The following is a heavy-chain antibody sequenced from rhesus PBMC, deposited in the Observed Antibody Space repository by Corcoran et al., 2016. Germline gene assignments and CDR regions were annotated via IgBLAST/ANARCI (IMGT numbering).Heavy chain of an antibody. J-gene: IGHJ4*01. CDR3: ASSAGGTGYFFDY. D-gene: IGHD3-3*01. CDR2: IYGGSGST. V-gene: IGHV4S18*01. CDR1: GGSISRSHW. Sequence: QVQLQESGPGLVKPSETLSLTCAVSGGSISRSHWWSWIRQSPGQGLEWIGYIYGGSGSTSYNPSLKSRVTISTDTSKNQFSLKLSAVTAADTAVYYCASSAGGTGYFFDYWGQGVLVTVSS.